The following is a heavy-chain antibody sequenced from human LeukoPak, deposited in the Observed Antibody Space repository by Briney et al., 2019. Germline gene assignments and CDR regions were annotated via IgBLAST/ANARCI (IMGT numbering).Heavy chain of an antibody. D-gene: IGHD2-15*01. CDR1: GFTFSSYG. J-gene: IGHJ4*02. CDR2: IRYDGSNK. V-gene: IGHV3-30*02. Sequence: HPGGSLRLSCAASGFTFSSYGMHWVRQAPGKGLEWVAFIRYDGSNKYYADSVKGRFTISRDSSKNTLFLQMNRLRPEDAAVYYCAKAPVTTCRGAFCYPFDYWGLGTLVTVSS. CDR3: AKAPVTTCRGAFCYPFDY.